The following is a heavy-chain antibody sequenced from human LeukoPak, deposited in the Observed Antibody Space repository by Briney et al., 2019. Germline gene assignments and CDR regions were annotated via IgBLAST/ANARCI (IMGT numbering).Heavy chain of an antibody. J-gene: IGHJ6*02. CDR2: INHSGST. Sequence: SAALSPTFAVYGGSFSGYYWSWLRPPPGKGLEWIGEINHSGSTNYNPSLKSRVTILVDTSKNQFSLKLSSVTAADTAVYYCAGEARHYYYYGMDVWGQGTTVTVSS. CDR1: GGSFSGYY. CDR3: AGEARHYYYYGMDV. D-gene: IGHD3-10*01. V-gene: IGHV4-34*01.